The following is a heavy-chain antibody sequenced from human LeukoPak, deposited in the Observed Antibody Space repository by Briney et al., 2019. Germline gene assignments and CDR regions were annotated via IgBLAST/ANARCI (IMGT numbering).Heavy chain of an antibody. Sequence: GGSLRLSCAASGFTFSSYAMSWVRQAPGKGVEWVSAISGSGGSTYYADSVKGRFTISRDNSKNTLYLQMNSLRVEDTAVYYCAKTSGSYYAYWGQGTLVTVSS. J-gene: IGHJ4*02. CDR2: ISGSGGST. D-gene: IGHD1-26*01. CDR3: AKTSGSYYAY. CDR1: GFTFSSYA. V-gene: IGHV3-23*01.